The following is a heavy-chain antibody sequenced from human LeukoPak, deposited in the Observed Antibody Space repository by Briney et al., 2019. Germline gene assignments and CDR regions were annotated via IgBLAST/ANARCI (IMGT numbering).Heavy chain of an antibody. CDR1: GGSINSYY. CDR2: VYYSGST. CDR3: ARAHFDPIIAVVPAASEFYFDY. D-gene: IGHD2-2*01. V-gene: IGHV4-59*01. Sequence: SETLSLTCTVSGGSINSYYWSWIRQPPGKGLEWIGNVYYSGSTKYNPSLKSRVTISVDTSKNQFSLKLSSVTAADTAVYYCARAHFDPIIAVVPAASEFYFDYWGQGTLVTVSS. J-gene: IGHJ4*02.